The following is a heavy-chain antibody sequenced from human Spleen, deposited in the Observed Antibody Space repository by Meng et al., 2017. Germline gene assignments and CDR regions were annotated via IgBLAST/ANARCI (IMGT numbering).Heavy chain of an antibody. J-gene: IGHJ4*02. CDR3: AKDSGTYSFNYFDY. D-gene: IGHD1-26*01. Sequence: SLKISCAASGFAFDDYAVHWVRQAPGKGLEWVSGISWNSCNIGYADSVKGRFTISRDNAKNSLYLQMNSLRAEDMAVYYCAKDSGTYSFNYFDYWGQGTLVTVSS. CDR1: GFAFDDYA. CDR2: ISWNSCNI. V-gene: IGHV3-9*03.